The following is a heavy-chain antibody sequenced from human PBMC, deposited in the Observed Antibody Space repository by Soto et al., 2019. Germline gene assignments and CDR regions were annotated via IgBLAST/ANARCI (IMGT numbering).Heavy chain of an antibody. V-gene: IGHV4-59*01. Sequence: SETLSLTCTVSGGSIGSYYWNWIRQPPGKGPEWIGYIYYSGSTNYNPSLKSRVTISVDTSKNQFSLKLSSVTAADTAVYYCAREGYSSSWYYSYAMDVWGQGTTVTVSS. CDR2: IYYSGST. D-gene: IGHD6-13*01. CDR3: AREGYSSSWYYSYAMDV. J-gene: IGHJ6*02. CDR1: GGSIGSYY.